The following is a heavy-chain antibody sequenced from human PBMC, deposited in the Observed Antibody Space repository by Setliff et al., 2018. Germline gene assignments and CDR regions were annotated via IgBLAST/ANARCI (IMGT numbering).Heavy chain of an antibody. CDR2: IYWDDDK. Sequence: SGPTLVNPTQTLTLTCTFSGFSLSTSGVGVGWIRQPPGKALEWLALIYWDDDKRYSPSLKSRLTITKDTSKNQVVLTMTNMDPVETATYYCAHRRGDYYDSSGYYYDYWGQGTLVTVSS. J-gene: IGHJ4*02. D-gene: IGHD3-22*01. CDR1: GFSLSTSGVG. CDR3: AHRRGDYYDSSGYYYDY. V-gene: IGHV2-5*02.